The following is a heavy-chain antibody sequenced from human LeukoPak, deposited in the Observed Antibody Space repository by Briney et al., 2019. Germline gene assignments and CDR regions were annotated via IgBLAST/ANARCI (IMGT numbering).Heavy chain of an antibody. CDR1: GFTVSSNY. J-gene: IGHJ6*02. D-gene: IGHD6-13*01. V-gene: IGHV3-53*01. CDR2: IYSGGST. CDR3: ARDWQQSGYYYYGMDV. Sequence: PGGSLRLSCAASGFTVSSNYMSWVRQVPGKGLEWVSVIYSGGSTYYADSVKGRFTISRDNSKNTLYLQMNSLRAEDTAVYYCARDWQQSGYYYYGMDVWGQGTTVTVSS.